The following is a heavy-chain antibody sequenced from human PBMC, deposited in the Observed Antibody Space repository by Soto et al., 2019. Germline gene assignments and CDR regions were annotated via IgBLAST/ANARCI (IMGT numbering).Heavy chain of an antibody. V-gene: IGHV4-59*01. CDR1: GGSLSGYY. J-gene: IGHJ4*02. CDR2: IYYSGST. Sequence: PSETLSLTCTVSGGSLSGYYWSLIPQPPGKGMEWIGYIYYSGSTNYNPPLKSRVTIPLDRSKNHFSLRRRSVTAADTAVYYCARARYDSSGYYYFDYWGQGTLVTVS. CDR3: ARARYDSSGYYYFDY. D-gene: IGHD3-22*01.